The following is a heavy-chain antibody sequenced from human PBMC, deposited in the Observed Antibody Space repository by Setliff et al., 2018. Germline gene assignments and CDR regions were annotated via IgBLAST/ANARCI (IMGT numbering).Heavy chain of an antibody. CDR2: TYSSGST. J-gene: IGHJ4*02. CDR3: ARGRYFESSSYYFPFDY. V-gene: IGHV4-4*08. D-gene: IGHD3-22*01. CDR1: GGSISSYH. Sequence: SETLSLTCSVSGGSISSYHWSWIRQPPGKGLEWIGSTYSSGSTNYNPSLKSRVTISLDTSKNQMSLRMTSVTAADTAVYYCARGRYFESSSYYFPFDYWGLGTLVTGSS.